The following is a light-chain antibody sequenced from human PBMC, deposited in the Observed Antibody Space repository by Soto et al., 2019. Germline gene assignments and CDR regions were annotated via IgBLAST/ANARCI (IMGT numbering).Light chain of an antibody. J-gene: IGKJ1*01. Sequence: IQVTHSPSSLSASVLDIVTIACRSSQGIRNDLGWYQQKPGKAPKRLIYDASTLQGGVPSRFSGSGSGKEFTLTVTSLQPEDFATYFCKQYDKYSTFGHGTKVDIK. CDR3: KQYDKYST. CDR2: DAS. CDR1: QGIRND. V-gene: IGKV1-6*01.